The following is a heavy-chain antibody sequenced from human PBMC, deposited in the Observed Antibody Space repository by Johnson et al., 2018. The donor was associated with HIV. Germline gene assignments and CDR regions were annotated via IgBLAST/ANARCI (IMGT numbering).Heavy chain of an antibody. Sequence: QMQLVESGGGVVQPGRSLRLSCAASGFTFSSYAMHWVRQAPGKGLEWVSVIYSDGSTYYADSVKGRFTISRDNSRNMLYLQMNSLRAEDTAVYYCARGEDSSSWSVGAFDIWGQGTMVTVSS. J-gene: IGHJ3*02. CDR3: ARGEDSSSWSVGAFDI. V-gene: IGHV3-NL1*01. CDR2: IYSDGST. D-gene: IGHD6-13*01. CDR1: GFTFSSYA.